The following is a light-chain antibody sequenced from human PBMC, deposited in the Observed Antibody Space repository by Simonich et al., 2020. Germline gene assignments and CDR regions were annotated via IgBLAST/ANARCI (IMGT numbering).Light chain of an antibody. CDR3: CSYAGSSTV. Sequence: QSALTQPASVSGSPGQSIPISCTGTSSNVGGYNYVSWYQQHPGKAPKLNIYDVSNRHSGVSNRLSGSKSGNTASLTISGLQAEDEADYYCCSYAGSSTVFGGGTKLTVL. J-gene: IGLJ3*02. CDR2: DVS. V-gene: IGLV2-14*03. CDR1: SSNVGGYNY.